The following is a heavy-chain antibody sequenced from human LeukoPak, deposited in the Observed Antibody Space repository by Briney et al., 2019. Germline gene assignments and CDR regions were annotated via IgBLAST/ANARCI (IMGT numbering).Heavy chain of an antibody. D-gene: IGHD3-22*01. CDR3: ARIAIPSGGSGYYGEPLYYYYMDV. CDR1: GGSISSSSYY. V-gene: IGHV4-39*07. Sequence: KTSETLSLTCTVSGGSISSSSYYWGWIRQPPGKGLEWIGSIYYSGSTYYNPSLKSRVTISVDTSKNQFSLKLSSVTAADTAVYYCARIAIPSGGSGYYGEPLYYYYMDVWGKGTTVTVSS. J-gene: IGHJ6*03. CDR2: IYYSGST.